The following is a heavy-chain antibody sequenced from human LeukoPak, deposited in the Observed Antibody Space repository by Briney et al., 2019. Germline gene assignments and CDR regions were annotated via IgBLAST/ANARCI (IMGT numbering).Heavy chain of an antibody. J-gene: IGHJ4*02. CDR3: AKDHLGSSGWYYQVKVRGPFDY. CDR2: ISGSGGST. Sequence: GGSLRLSCAASGFIFSSYAMSWVRQAPGKGLEWVSAISGSGGSTYYADSVKGRFTISRDNSKNTPYLQMNSLRAEDTAVYYCAKDHLGSSGWYYQVKVRGPFDYWGQGTLVTVSS. V-gene: IGHV3-23*01. D-gene: IGHD6-19*01. CDR1: GFIFSSYA.